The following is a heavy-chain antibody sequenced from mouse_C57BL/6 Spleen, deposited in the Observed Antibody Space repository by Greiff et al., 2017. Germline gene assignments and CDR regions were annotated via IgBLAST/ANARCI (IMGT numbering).Heavy chain of an antibody. CDR2: FHPYNDDT. V-gene: IGHV1-47*01. CDR1: GYTFTTYP. J-gene: IGHJ1*03. Sequence: QVQLKESGAELVKPGASVKMSCKASGYTFTTYPIEWMKQNHGKSLEWIGNFHPYNDDTKYNEKFKGKATLTVEKSSSTVYLELSRLTSDDSAVYYCARGMAYYYGSSYVWYFDVWGTGTTVTVSS. CDR3: ARGMAYYYGSSYVWYFDV. D-gene: IGHD1-1*01.